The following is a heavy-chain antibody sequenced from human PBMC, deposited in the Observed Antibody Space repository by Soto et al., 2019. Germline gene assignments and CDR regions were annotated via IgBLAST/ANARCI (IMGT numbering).Heavy chain of an antibody. J-gene: IGHJ4*02. Sequence: QLQLQESGPGLVKPSETLSLTCTVSGGSISSSSYYWGWIRQPPGKGLEWIGSIYYSGSTYYNPSLKSRVTISVDTSKNQFSLKLRSVTAADTAVYYCARRSIAAPFDYWGQGTLVTVSS. CDR2: IYYSGST. CDR3: ARRSIAAPFDY. V-gene: IGHV4-39*01. CDR1: GGSISSSSYY. D-gene: IGHD6-6*01.